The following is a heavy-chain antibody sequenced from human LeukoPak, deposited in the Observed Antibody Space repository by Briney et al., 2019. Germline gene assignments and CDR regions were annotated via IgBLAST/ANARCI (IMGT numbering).Heavy chain of an antibody. J-gene: IGHJ5*01. V-gene: IGHV3-9*01. CDR3: AKAATPGQLVLSNWFDS. CDR1: GLTFDDYA. Sequence: GGSLRLSCAASGLTFDDYAMHWVRQPPGKGLEWVSGISWNSGNIDYVDSVKGRFTISRDNGKNSLYLQMNSLRTDDTAFYYCAKAATPGQLVLSNWFDSWGQGTLVTVPS. D-gene: IGHD6-13*01. CDR2: ISWNSGNI.